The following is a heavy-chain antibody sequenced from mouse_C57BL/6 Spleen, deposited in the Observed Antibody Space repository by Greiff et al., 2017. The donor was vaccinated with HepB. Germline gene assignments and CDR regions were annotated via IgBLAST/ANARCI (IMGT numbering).Heavy chain of an antibody. J-gene: IGHJ3*01. V-gene: IGHV1-82*01. D-gene: IGHD2-3*01. CDR2: IYPGDGGT. Sequence: VQLQQSGPELVKPGASVKISCKASGYAFSSSWMNWVKQRPGKGLEWIGRIYPGDGGTNYNGKFTGKATLTADKSSSTAYMQLSSLTSEDSAVYFCARDDPFAYWGQGTLVTVSA. CDR3: ARDDPFAY. CDR1: GYAFSSSW.